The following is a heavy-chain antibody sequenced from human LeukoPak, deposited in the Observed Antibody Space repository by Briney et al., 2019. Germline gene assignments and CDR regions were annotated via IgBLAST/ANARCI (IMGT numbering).Heavy chain of an antibody. Sequence: GGSLRLSCAASRFTVSSNYMSWVRQAPGKGLEWVSVIYSGGSTYYADSVKGRFTISRDNFKNTLDLQMDSLRAEDTAVYYCARMSGSHIDYWGQGTLVTVSS. J-gene: IGHJ4*02. CDR3: ARMSGSHIDY. V-gene: IGHV3-66*01. CDR1: RFTVSSNY. D-gene: IGHD1-26*01. CDR2: IYSGGST.